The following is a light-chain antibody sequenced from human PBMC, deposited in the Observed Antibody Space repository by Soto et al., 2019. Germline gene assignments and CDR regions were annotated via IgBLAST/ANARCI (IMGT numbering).Light chain of an antibody. CDR1: SSDIGGYDY. J-gene: IGLJ2*01. Sequence: QSALTQPASVSGSPGQSITLSCTGTSSDIGGYDYVSWYQRQPGTAPKLIIYDDNNRPSGVPNRFSGSKSGNSASLTISGLQEEEEADYYYSSYGSGSCHVVFGGGTKLTVL. V-gene: IGLV2-14*01. CDR3: SSYGSGSCHVV. CDR2: DDN.